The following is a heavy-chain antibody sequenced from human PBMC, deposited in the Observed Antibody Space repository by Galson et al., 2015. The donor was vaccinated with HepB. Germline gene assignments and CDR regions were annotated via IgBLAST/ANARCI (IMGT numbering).Heavy chain of an antibody. V-gene: IGHV3-48*01. D-gene: IGHD6-6*01. CDR3: ARDRPDQTIYYYYGMDV. J-gene: IGHJ6*02. CDR2: ISSSSSTI. Sequence: SLRRSCAASGFTFSSYSMNWVRQAPGKGLEWVSYISSSSSTIYYADSVKGRFTISRDNAKNSLYLQMNSLRAEETAVYYCARDRPDQTIYYYYGMDVWGQGTTVTVSS. CDR1: GFTFSSYS.